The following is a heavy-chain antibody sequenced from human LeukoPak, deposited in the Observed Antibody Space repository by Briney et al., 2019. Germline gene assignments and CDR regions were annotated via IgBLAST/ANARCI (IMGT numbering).Heavy chain of an antibody. V-gene: IGHV1-2*04. CDR3: ARDHSSAEYGMDV. Sequence: GASVNVSCKASGYTFTGYYMHWVRQAPGQGLEWMGWINPNSGGTNYAQKFQGWVTMTRDTSISTAYMELSRLRSDDTAVYYCARDHSSAEYGMDVWGQGTTVTASS. CDR2: INPNSGGT. CDR1: GYTFTGYY. J-gene: IGHJ6*02. D-gene: IGHD6-19*01.